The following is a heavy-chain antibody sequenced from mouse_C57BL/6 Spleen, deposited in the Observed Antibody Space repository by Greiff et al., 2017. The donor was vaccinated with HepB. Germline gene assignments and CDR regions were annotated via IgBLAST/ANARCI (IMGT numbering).Heavy chain of an antibody. V-gene: IGHV1-82*01. CDR2: IYPGDGDT. D-gene: IGHD3-2*02. J-gene: IGHJ4*01. Sequence: ESGPELVKPGASVKISCKASGYAFSSSWMNWVKQRPGKGLEWIGRIYPGDGDTNYNGKFKGKATLTADKSSSTAYMQLSSLTSEDSAVYFCADSSGYAMDYWGQGTSVTVSS. CDR1: GYAFSSSW. CDR3: ADSSGYAMDY.